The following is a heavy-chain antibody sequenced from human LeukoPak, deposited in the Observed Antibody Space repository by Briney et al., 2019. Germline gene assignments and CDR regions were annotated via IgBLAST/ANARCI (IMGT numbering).Heavy chain of an antibody. J-gene: IGHJ4*02. D-gene: IGHD1-26*01. CDR3: ARGLRVGAKDY. CDR1: GGSFSGYY. CDR2: INHSGST. Sequence: PSETLSLTCAVYGGSFSGYYWSWIRQPPGKGLEWIGEINHSGSTNYNPSLKSRVTISVDTSKNQFSLKLSSVTAADTAVYYCARGLRVGAKDYWGQGTLVTVSS. V-gene: IGHV4-34*01.